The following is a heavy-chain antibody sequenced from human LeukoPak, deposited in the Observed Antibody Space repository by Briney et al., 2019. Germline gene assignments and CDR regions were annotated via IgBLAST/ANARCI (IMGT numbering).Heavy chain of an antibody. Sequence: PSETLSLTCTVSGGSINISYWSWIRRPPGKGLEWIGYIYHRGSTNYNPSLKSRITVSVDTSKNQFSLKVTSVTAADTAVYYCARSGVFSGYDAFDIWGQGTMVTVSS. V-gene: IGHV4-59*08. J-gene: IGHJ3*02. CDR2: IYHRGST. CDR1: GGSINISY. CDR3: ARSGVFSGYDAFDI. D-gene: IGHD3-9*01.